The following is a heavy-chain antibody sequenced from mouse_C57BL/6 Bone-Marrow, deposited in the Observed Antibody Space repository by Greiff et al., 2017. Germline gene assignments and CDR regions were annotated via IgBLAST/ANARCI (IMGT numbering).Heavy chain of an antibody. CDR3: ARVDYYGLDY. Sequence: EVKLQESGPGLVKPSQSLSLTCSVTGYSITSGYYWNWIRQFPGNKLEWMGYISYDGSNNYNPSLKNRISITRDTSKNQFFLKLNSVTTEDTATYYCARVDYYGLDYWGQGTTLTVSS. D-gene: IGHD1-1*01. J-gene: IGHJ2*01. CDR1: GYSITSGYY. V-gene: IGHV3-6*01. CDR2: ISYDGSN.